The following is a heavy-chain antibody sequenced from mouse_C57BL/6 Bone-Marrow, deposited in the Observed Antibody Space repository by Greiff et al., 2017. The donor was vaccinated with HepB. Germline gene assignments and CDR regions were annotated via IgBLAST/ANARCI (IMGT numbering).Heavy chain of an antibody. CDR3: ARVSSPVGFAY. D-gene: IGHD6-2*01. V-gene: IGHV1-22*01. CDR2: INPNNGGT. J-gene: IGHJ3*01. Sequence: VQLQQSGPELVKPGASVKMSCKASGYTFTDYNMHWVKQSHGKSLEWIGYINPNNGGTSYNQKFKDKATLTADKSSSTAYMQLSSLTSEDSAVYYCARVSSPVGFAYWGQGTLVTVSA. CDR1: GYTFTDYN.